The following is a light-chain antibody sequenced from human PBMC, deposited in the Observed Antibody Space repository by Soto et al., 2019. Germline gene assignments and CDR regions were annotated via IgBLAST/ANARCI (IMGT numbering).Light chain of an antibody. CDR1: QSVLYSSNNKNY. V-gene: IGKV4-1*01. Sequence: DIVMTQAPDSLAVSLGERATINCKSSQSVLYSSNNKNYLAWYQQKPGQPPKLLISWASTRDSGVPDRFSGSGSGTDFTLTISSLQAEDVAVYYCQQYYSTPLTFGGGTKVVIK. CDR3: QQYYSTPLT. CDR2: WAS. J-gene: IGKJ4*01.